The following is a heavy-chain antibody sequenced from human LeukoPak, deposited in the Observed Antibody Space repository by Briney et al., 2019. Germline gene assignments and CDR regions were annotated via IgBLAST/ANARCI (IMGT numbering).Heavy chain of an antibody. CDR2: IYYSGST. CDR3: ARHPEARYGDYYFDY. Sequence: SETLSPTCTVSGGSISSSSYYWGWIRQPPGKGLEWIGSIYYSGSTYYNPSLKSRVTISVDTSKNQFSLKLSSVTAADTAVYYCARHPEARYGDYYFDYWGQGTLVTVSS. CDR1: GGSISSSSYY. J-gene: IGHJ4*02. D-gene: IGHD4-17*01. V-gene: IGHV4-39*01.